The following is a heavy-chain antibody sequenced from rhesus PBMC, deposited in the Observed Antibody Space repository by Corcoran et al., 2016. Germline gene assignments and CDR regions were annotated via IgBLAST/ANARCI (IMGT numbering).Heavy chain of an antibody. CDR2: IHSGGGSK. V-gene: IGHV3S5*01. J-gene: IGHJ4*01. Sequence: EVQLGETGGGLVQPGGSLKPSCAASGFTFSSYGMSLVRQSQGKGLEWVSDIHSGGGSKYYADSVKGRFTISRDNSKNTLSLQMNSLRAEDTAVYYCAKEGDYGTDFDYWGQGVLVTVSS. D-gene: IGHD4-29*01. CDR3: AKEGDYGTDFDY. CDR1: GFTFSSYG.